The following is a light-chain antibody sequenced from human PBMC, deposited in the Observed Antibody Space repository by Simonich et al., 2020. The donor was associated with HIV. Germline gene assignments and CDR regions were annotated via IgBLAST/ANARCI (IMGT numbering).Light chain of an antibody. V-gene: IGKV4-1*01. CDR3: QQYFTTPPT. CDR2: WAS. J-gene: IGKJ3*01. CDR1: QSVLSTSNNKNY. Sequence: DIVMTQSPDSLAVSLGERAAINCKSSQSVLSTSNNKNYLAWYQQKPGQPPKLLIHWASTRESGVPDRFSGSGSGTDFTLTISSLQAEDVAVYYCQQYFTTPPTFGPGTKVDIK.